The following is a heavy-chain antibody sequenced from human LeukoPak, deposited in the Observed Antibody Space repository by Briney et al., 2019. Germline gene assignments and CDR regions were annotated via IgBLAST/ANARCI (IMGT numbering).Heavy chain of an antibody. V-gene: IGHV4-39*01. Sequence: SETLSLTCTVSGGSISSSSYYWGWIRQPPGKGLEWIGSIYYSVSTYYNPSLKSRVTISVDTSKSQFSLKLSSVTAADTAVYYCAILYSSSWYGYFDYWGQGTLVTVSS. CDR3: AILYSSSWYGYFDY. D-gene: IGHD6-13*01. CDR1: GGSISSSSYY. J-gene: IGHJ4*02. CDR2: IYYSVST.